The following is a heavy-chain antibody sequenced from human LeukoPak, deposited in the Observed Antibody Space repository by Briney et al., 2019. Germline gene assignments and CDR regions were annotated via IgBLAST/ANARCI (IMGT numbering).Heavy chain of an antibody. J-gene: IGHJ6*03. V-gene: IGHV3-53*01. CDR2: IYSGGST. CDR3: ARAIYSNYNYYYYYMDV. Sequence: PGGSLRLSCAASGFTVSSNYMSWVRQAPGKGLEWVSVIYSGGSTYYADSVKGRFTISRDNSKNTLYLQMNSLRAEDTAVYYCARAIYSNYNYYYYYMDVWGKGTTVTVSS. CDR1: GFTVSSNY. D-gene: IGHD4-11*01.